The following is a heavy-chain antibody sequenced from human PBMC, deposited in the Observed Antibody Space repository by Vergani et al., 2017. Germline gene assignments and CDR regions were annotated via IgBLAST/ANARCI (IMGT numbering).Heavy chain of an antibody. CDR3: ARGYYGSGSPNSGDY. Sequence: QVQLVQSGAEVKKPGASVKVSCKASGDTFTGYYMHWVRQAPGQGLEWMGWINPNSGGTNYAQKFQGRVTMTRDTSISTAYMELSRLRSDDTAVYYCARGYYGSGSPNSGDYWGQGTLVTVSS. CDR2: INPNSGGT. CDR1: GDTFTGYY. D-gene: IGHD3-10*01. V-gene: IGHV1-2*02. J-gene: IGHJ4*02.